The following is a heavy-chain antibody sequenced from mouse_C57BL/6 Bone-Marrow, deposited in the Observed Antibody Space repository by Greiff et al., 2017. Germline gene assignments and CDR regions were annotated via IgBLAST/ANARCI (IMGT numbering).Heavy chain of an antibody. CDR1: GYTFTSYW. Sequence: DVQLQESGTVLARPGASVKMSCKTSGYTFTSYWMHWVKQRPGQGLEWIGAIYPGNSDTSYNQKFKGKATLTAVTSASTAYMELSSLTNEDSAVYYCTKHYYGSRYAMDYWGQGTSVTVAS. J-gene: IGHJ4*01. V-gene: IGHV1-5*01. CDR2: IYPGNSDT. CDR3: TKHYYGSRYAMDY. D-gene: IGHD1-1*01.